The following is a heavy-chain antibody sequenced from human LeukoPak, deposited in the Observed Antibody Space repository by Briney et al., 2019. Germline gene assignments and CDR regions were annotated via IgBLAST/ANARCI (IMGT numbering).Heavy chain of an antibody. CDR2: IIPIFGIA. D-gene: IGHD3-22*01. Sequence: SVKVSCKASGGTFSSYAISWVRQAPGQGLEWMGRIIPIFGIANYAQKFQGRVTITADKSTSTAYMELSSLRSEDTAVYYCAREALPGGYDSSGEPDYRGQGTLVTVSS. CDR1: GGTFSSYA. CDR3: AREALPGGYDSSGEPDY. J-gene: IGHJ4*02. V-gene: IGHV1-69*04.